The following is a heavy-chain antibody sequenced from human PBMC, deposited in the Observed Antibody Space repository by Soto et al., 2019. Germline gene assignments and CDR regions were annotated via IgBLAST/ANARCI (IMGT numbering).Heavy chain of an antibody. V-gene: IGHV4-34*01. D-gene: IGHD6-25*01. CDR1: GGSFSGYY. Sequence: SETLSLTCAVYGGSFSGYYWSWIRQPPGKGLEWIGEINHSGSTNYNPSLKSRVTISVDTSKNQFSLKLSSLTAADTTVYYCARVVAMGPGSEGMDVWGQGTTVTVSS. CDR3: ARVVAMGPGSEGMDV. J-gene: IGHJ6*02. CDR2: INHSGST.